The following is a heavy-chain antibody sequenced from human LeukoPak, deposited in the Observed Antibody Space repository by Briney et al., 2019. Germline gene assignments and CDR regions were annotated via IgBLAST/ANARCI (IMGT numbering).Heavy chain of an antibody. CDR1: GFTFSSYW. V-gene: IGHV3-74*01. D-gene: IGHD3-10*01. J-gene: IGHJ5*02. CDR2: INSDGNST. CDR3: AKDVLPDMVRGVIGAFNWFDP. Sequence: GGSLRLSCAASGFTFSSYWMHWVRQAPGKGLVWVSRINSDGNSTNYADSVKGRFAISRDNAKNTLYLQMNSLRAEDTAVYYCAKDVLPDMVRGVIGAFNWFDPWGQGTLVTVSS.